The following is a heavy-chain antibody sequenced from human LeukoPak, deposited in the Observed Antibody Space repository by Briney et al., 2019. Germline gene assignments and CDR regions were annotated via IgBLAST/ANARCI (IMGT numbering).Heavy chain of an antibody. Sequence: GASVRVSCKASGGTFSSYAISWVRQAPGQGLEWMGGIIPIFGTTNYAQKFQGRVMITADESTSTAYMELSSLRSEDTAVYYCARRRGSGLYPFDYWGQGTLVTVSS. CDR1: GGTFSSYA. D-gene: IGHD6-19*01. V-gene: IGHV1-69*01. J-gene: IGHJ4*02. CDR2: IIPIFGTT. CDR3: ARRRGSGLYPFDY.